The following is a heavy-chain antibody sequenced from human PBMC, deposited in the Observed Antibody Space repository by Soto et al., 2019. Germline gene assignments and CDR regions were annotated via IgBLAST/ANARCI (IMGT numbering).Heavy chain of an antibody. V-gene: IGHV1-18*01. CDR1: GYSFTTYG. CDR3: AREGRAPYYYSGMDV. J-gene: IGHJ6*02. D-gene: IGHD3-10*01. Sequence: QVQLVQSGGEVKKPGASVKVSCKTSGYSFTTYGISWVRQAPGQGLEWMGWISAYNGNTNYAQKLQDRVTMTTDTPTSTAYMELRSLRSDDTGVYCCAREGRAPYYYSGMDVWGQGSTVTVSS. CDR2: ISAYNGNT.